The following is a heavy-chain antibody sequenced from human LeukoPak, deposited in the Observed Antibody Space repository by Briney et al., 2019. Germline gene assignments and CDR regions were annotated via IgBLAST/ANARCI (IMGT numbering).Heavy chain of an antibody. CDR3: VNGGTTGTPFDY. V-gene: IGHV3-64D*06. D-gene: IGHD1-1*01. J-gene: IGHJ4*02. Sequence: GGSLRLSCAASGFTFSSYGMHWVRQAPGKGLEYVSAISSNGGSTYYADSVKGRFTISRDNSKNTLYLQMSSLRAEDTAVYYCVNGGTTGTPFDYWGQGTLVTVSS. CDR2: ISSNGGST. CDR1: GFTFSSYG.